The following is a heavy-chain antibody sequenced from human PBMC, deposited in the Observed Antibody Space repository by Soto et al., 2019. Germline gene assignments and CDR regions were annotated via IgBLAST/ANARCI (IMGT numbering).Heavy chain of an antibody. J-gene: IGHJ4*02. V-gene: IGHV3-7*01. Sequence: GGSLRLSCAAYGFSINIYWMSWVRQAPGKGLEWVANINRDGSEKNYVDSVKGRFTISRDNAKNSLYLQMNSLRVEDTAVYYCARESTVDLAGYWGQGT. CDR3: ARESTVDLAGY. CDR2: INRDGSEK. CDR1: GFSINIYW. D-gene: IGHD5-12*01.